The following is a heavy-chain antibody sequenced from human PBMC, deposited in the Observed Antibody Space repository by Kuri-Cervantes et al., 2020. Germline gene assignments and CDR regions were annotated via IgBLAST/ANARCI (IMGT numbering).Heavy chain of an antibody. CDR1: GFTFSAYT. Sequence: GESLKISCAASGFTFSAYTMNWVRQSPGKGLEWVSAMSGSGDSTYYADSVKGRFTISRDNSKHTLYLQMNSLRAEDTAVYYCAKARWLELPTNWFGPWGQGTLVTVSS. J-gene: IGHJ5*02. CDR2: MSGSGDST. CDR3: AKARWLELPTNWFGP. V-gene: IGHV3-23*01. D-gene: IGHD1-7*01.